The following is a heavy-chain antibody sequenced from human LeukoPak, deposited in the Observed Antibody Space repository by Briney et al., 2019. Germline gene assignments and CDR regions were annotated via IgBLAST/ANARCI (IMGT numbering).Heavy chain of an antibody. CDR1: GFIFSSYA. D-gene: IGHD6-13*01. J-gene: IGHJ4*02. CDR2: ITGSGGGT. V-gene: IGHV3-23*01. Sequence: GGSLRLSCAASGFIFSSYAMSWVRQAPGKGLEWVSSITGSGGGTYYADSVRGRFTISRDNSKNTLYLQMNSLRAEDTAVYYCAKQPSRMASAGSYFDYWGQGTLVTVSS. CDR3: AKQPSRMASAGSYFDY.